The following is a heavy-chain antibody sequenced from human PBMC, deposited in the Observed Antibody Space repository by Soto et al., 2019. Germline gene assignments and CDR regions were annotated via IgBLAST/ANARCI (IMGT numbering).Heavy chain of an antibody. CDR1: GYTFTIYG. CDR3: ARGGRSTSCYFLGWSEP. V-gene: IGHV1-18*01. D-gene: IGHD2-2*01. Sequence: ASVKVSCKASGYTFTIYGISWVLQAPGQGLEWMGWISAYNGNTNYAQKLQGRVTMTTDTSTSTAYMELRSLRSDDTAVYYCARGGRSTSCYFLGWSEPWGQGTRVNVAS. CDR2: ISAYNGNT. J-gene: IGHJ5*02.